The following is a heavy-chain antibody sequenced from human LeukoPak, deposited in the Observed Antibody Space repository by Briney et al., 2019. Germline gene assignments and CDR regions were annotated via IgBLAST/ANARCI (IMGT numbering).Heavy chain of an antibody. CDR1: GGSISNYY. CDR2: IYYTGST. CDR3: ARWGSIAVARFDY. D-gene: IGHD6-6*01. J-gene: IGHJ4*02. Sequence: SETLSLTCTVSGGSISNYYWSWIRQPPGKGLEWIGYIYYTGSTNYNPSLTSRVNISVDTSKNQFSLNLTSVTAADTAVYYCARWGSIAVARFDYWGQGTLVTVSS. V-gene: IGHV4-59*01.